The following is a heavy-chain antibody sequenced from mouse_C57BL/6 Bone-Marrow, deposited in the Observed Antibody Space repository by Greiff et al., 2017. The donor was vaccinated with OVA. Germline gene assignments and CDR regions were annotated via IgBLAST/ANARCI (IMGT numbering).Heavy chain of an antibody. J-gene: IGHJ2*01. V-gene: IGHV1-39*01. D-gene: IGHD2-4*01. CDR1: GYSFTDYN. Sequence: VQLQQSGPELVKPGASVKISCKASGYSFTDYNMNWVKQSNGKSLEWIGVINPNYGTTSYNQKFKGKATLTVDQSSNTASMHLNSLTSEYSAVYYCARGGDYDEKDYWGQGTTLTVSS. CDR2: INPNYGTT. CDR3: ARGGDYDEKDY.